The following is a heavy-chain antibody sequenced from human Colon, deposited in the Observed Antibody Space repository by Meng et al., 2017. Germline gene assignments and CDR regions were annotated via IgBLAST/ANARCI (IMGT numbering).Heavy chain of an antibody. J-gene: IGHJ4*02. V-gene: IGHV6-1*01. CDR3: TRGLEFYRFEY. CDR1: GDSVSSKTAV. CDR2: TYYRAKWNH. D-gene: IGHD3-16*02. Sequence: QPQLQQSGPGRVKPSQTLSLTCAISGDSVSSKTAVWNWIRQSPSRGLEWLGRTYYRAKWNHDYAESLRGRITINPDTSNNQISLQLNSVTPEDTAVYYCTRGLEFYRFEYWGQGTLVTVSS.